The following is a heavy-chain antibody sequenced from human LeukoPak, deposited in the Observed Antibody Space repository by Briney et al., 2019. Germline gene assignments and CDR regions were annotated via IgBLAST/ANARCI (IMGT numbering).Heavy chain of an antibody. D-gene: IGHD3-22*01. Sequence: ASVKVSCKASGYTFTSYGISWVRQAPGQGLEWMGWISAYNGNTNYAQKLQGRVTMTTDTSTSTAYMELRSLRSDDTAVYYCARGKFYYDSSGYLLHAFDIWGQGTMVTVSS. V-gene: IGHV1-18*01. CDR1: GYTFTSYG. J-gene: IGHJ3*02. CDR3: ARGKFYYDSSGYLLHAFDI. CDR2: ISAYNGNT.